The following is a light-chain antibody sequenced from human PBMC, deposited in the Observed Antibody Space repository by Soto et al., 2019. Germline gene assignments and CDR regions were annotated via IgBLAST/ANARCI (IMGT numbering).Light chain of an antibody. CDR2: STN. J-gene: IGLJ1*01. V-gene: IGLV1-44*01. Sequence: QSVLTQPPSASGTPGQRVTISCSGSSSNIGSKTVNWYQKLPGTAPKLLIYSTNQRPSGVPDRCSGSKSGTSASLAISGLQSEDEADYYCAVWDDSLGASYVFGTGTKVTVL. CDR1: SSNIGSKT. CDR3: AVWDDSLGASYV.